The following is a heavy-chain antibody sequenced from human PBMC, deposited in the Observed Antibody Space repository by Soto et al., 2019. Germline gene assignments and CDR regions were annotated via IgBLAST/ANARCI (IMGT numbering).Heavy chain of an antibody. D-gene: IGHD6-19*01. CDR1: GGSISSSNW. CDR2: IYHSGST. CDR3: ARPISGGYSSGWFSLYGMDV. J-gene: IGHJ6*02. V-gene: IGHV4-4*02. Sequence: SETLSLTCAVSGGSISSSNWWSWVRQPPGKGLEWIGEIYHSGSTNYNPSLKSRVTISVDKSKNQFSLKLSSVTAADTAVYYCARPISGGYSSGWFSLYGMDVWGQGTTVTVSS.